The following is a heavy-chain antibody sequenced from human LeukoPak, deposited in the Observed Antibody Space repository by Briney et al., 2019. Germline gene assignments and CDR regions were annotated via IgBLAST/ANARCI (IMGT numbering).Heavy chain of an antibody. J-gene: IGHJ5*02. CDR1: GGSFSGYY. CDR2: IYHTGHT. D-gene: IGHD1-14*01. V-gene: IGHV4-34*01. CDR3: AKEGTVRWFDP. Sequence: SETLSLTCAVYGGSFSGYYWTFIRQPPGKGLEWIGGIYHTGHTFYNPSLKSRVTISVETSKNQFSLKLNSVTAADTAVYYCAKEGTVRWFDPWGQGTLVTVSS.